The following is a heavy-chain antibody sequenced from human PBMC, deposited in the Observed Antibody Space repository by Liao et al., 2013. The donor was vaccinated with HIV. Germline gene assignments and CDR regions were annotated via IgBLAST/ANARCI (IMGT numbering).Heavy chain of an antibody. J-gene: IGHJ2*01. CDR1: VASLSAYT. Sequence: QVQLQQWGAGLVKPSETLSLTCGVGVASLSAYTWNWIRQSPGKGLEWIGYIYYSGSTNDNPSLKSRVTLSVDTSRNQFSLRLTSVSAADTAVYYCARGDWLAGLSFDLWGRGTLVTVSS. CDR2: IYYSGST. D-gene: IGHD3-9*01. V-gene: IGHV4-34*11. CDR3: ARGDWLAGLSFDL.